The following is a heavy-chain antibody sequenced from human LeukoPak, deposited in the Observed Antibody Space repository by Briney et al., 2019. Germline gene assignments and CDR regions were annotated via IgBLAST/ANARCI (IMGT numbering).Heavy chain of an antibody. CDR1: GASISSGNYY. CDR2: ICPSGTT. V-gene: IGHV4-61*02. J-gene: IGHJ5*02. D-gene: IGHD6-6*01. Sequence: SETLSLTCTVSGASISSGNYYWSCIRQPAGKELEWTGRICPSGTTDYNPSLKSRVSMSLETSKNQFSLKLSSVTAADTAIYYCARNVPYGSSSRSRVDPWGQGTLVTVSS. CDR3: ARNVPYGSSSRSRVDP.